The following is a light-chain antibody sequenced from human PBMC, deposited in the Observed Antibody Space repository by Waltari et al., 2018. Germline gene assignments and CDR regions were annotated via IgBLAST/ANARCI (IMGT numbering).Light chain of an antibody. J-gene: IGLJ1*01. V-gene: IGLV2-11*01. Sequence: QYALTPPRSASWSPGQSVTISCTGTSSDVGGYYYVPWDQQHPGKAPKIMIYDVRKRSSGVPDRFSGSKSGNAASLTSSGLQAEEEADYCCCSYASSYFYVFGTGTKVTVL. CDR3: CSYASSYFYV. CDR1: SSDVGGYYY. CDR2: DVR.